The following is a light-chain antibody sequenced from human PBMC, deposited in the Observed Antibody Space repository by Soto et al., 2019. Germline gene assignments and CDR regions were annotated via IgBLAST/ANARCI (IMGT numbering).Light chain of an antibody. V-gene: IGLV1-40*01. J-gene: IGLJ1*01. Sequence: QSVLTQPPSVSEAPGQRVTISCTGSSSNIGAGYEAHWYQQVPGTAPKLLIYENNNRPSGVPDRFSGSKSGTSASLAITGLEAGGEAKFAPHPYPRTLSVYFFGPGTNLPVL. CDR3: HPYPRTLSVYF. CDR1: SSNIGAGYE. CDR2: ENN.